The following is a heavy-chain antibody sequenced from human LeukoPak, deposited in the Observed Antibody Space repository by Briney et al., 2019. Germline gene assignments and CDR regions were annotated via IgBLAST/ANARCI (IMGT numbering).Heavy chain of an antibody. D-gene: IGHD6-13*01. CDR3: ARDAPQVPAAGVLAS. V-gene: IGHV3-53*01. CDR2: MYSGGDT. J-gene: IGHJ5*02. Sequence: GGSLRLSCAASGFTVSDNYMSWVRQAPGKGLEWVSAMYSGGDTYYADSVKGRFTFSRDISKNTLYLQMNVLRTEDTAMYYCARDAPQVPAAGVLASWGQGTLVTVSS. CDR1: GFTVSDNY.